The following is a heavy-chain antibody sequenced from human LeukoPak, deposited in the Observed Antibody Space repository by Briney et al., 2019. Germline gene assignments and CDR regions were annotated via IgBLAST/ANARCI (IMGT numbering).Heavy chain of an antibody. Sequence: PGGSLRLSCAASGLTFSSYEMNWVRQAPGKGLEWVSYISSSGSTIYYADSVKGRFTISRDNAKNSLYLQMNSLRAEDTAVYYCARWRDGRGQQYFDYWGQGTLVTVSS. D-gene: IGHD3-10*01. CDR2: ISSSGSTI. CDR3: ARWRDGRGQQYFDY. J-gene: IGHJ4*02. CDR1: GLTFSSYE. V-gene: IGHV3-48*03.